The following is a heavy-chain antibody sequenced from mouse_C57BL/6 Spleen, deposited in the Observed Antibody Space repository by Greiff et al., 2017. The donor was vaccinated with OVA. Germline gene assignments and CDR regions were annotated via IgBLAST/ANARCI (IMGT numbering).Heavy chain of an antibody. J-gene: IGHJ4*01. CDR2: INPSNGGT. CDR3: ARLVVTTVMDY. Sequence: QVQLQQPGPELVKPGASVKLSCKASGYTFTSYWMHWVKQRPGQGLEWIGNINPSNGGTNYNEKFQSKATLTVDNSSSTAYRQLSSLTSEDCAVYYCARLVVTTVMDYWGQGTSVTVSS. D-gene: IGHD1-1*01. V-gene: IGHV1-53*01. CDR1: GYTFTSYW.